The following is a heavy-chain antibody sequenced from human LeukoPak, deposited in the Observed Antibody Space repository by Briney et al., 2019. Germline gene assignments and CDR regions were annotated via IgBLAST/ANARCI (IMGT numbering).Heavy chain of an antibody. CDR1: GGSFSGYY. Sequence: PSETLSLTCAVYGGSFSGYYWSWIRQPPGKGLEWIGSIYYSGSTYYNPSLKSRVTISVDTSKNQFSLKLSSVTAADTAVYYCARRGKWLRLYYFDYWGQGTLVTVSS. D-gene: IGHD5-12*01. CDR3: ARRGKWLRLYYFDY. J-gene: IGHJ4*02. CDR2: IYYSGST. V-gene: IGHV4-34*01.